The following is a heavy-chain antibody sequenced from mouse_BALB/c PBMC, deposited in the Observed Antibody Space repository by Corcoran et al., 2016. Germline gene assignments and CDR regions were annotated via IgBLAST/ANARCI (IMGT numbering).Heavy chain of an antibody. V-gene: IGHV1-19*01. CDR3: AREGLTSGVARFDY. Sequence: EVQLQQSGPELVKPGASVKMSCKASGYTFTDYYMDWVKQSHGESLEWIGRVNPYNGGTSYNQKFKGKATLTVDKSSTTAYMELNSLTSEDSAVYYCAREGLTSGVARFDYWGQGTTLTVSS. D-gene: IGHD1-1*01. J-gene: IGHJ2*01. CDR2: VNPYNGGT. CDR1: GYTFTDYY.